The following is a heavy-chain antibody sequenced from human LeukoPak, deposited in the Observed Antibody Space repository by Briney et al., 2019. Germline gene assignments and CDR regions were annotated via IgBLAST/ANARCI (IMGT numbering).Heavy chain of an antibody. J-gene: IGHJ4*02. CDR3: ATSGGTMIVAPMEY. V-gene: IGHV1-24*01. D-gene: IGHD3-22*01. Sequence: ASVKVSCKVSGYTLTELSMHWVRQAPGKGLEWMGGFDPEDGETIYAQKFQGRVTMTEDTSTDTAYMELSSLRSEDTAVYYCATSGGTMIVAPMEYWGQGTLVTVSS. CDR2: FDPEDGET. CDR1: GYTLTELS.